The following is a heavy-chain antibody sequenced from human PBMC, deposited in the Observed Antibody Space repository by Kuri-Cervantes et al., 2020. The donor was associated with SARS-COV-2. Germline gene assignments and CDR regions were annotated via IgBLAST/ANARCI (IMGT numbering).Heavy chain of an antibody. Sequence: GESLKISCAASGFTFSRYAMHWVRQAPGKGLEWVAVISYDGSNKDYTASGKGRFTISRDNSQNTLYLQMKSLRAEDTAVYYCARSSGVLRFLEWLPADAFDIWGQGTMVTVSS. D-gene: IGHD3-3*01. CDR1: GFTFSRYA. CDR3: ARSSGVLRFLEWLPADAFDI. CDR2: ISYDGSNK. J-gene: IGHJ3*02. V-gene: IGHV3-30-3*01.